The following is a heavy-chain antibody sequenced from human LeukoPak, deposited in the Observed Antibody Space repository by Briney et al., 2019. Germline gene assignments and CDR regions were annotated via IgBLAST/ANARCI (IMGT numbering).Heavy chain of an antibody. CDR3: ARERGEFGGSYFLDY. Sequence: ASVKVSCKASGYTFTSYAVHWVRRAPGQSLEWMGYIDDGDGNTKYSQEFQGRVTITRDTSASIVYMELSSLRSEDMAFYYCARERGEFGGSYFLDYWGQGTLVTVSS. J-gene: IGHJ4*02. V-gene: IGHV1-3*03. D-gene: IGHD1-26*01. CDR2: IDDGDGNT. CDR1: GYTFTSYA.